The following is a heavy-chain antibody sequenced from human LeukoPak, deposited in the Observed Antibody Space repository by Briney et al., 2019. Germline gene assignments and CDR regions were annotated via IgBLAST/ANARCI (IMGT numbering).Heavy chain of an antibody. CDR1: GFTFSSYA. Sequence: GGSLRLSCSASGFTFSSYAMHWVRQAPGKGLEYVPAISSNGGSTYYADSVKGRFTISRDNSKNTLYLQMSSLRAEDTAVYYCVKAPHIVVVTALGDYWGQGTLVTVSS. D-gene: IGHD2-21*02. CDR3: VKAPHIVVVTALGDY. J-gene: IGHJ4*02. CDR2: ISSNGGST. V-gene: IGHV3-64D*09.